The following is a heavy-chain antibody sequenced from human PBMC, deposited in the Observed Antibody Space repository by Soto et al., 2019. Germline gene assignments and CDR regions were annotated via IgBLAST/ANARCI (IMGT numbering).Heavy chain of an antibody. CDR2: TYYRSKWYN. Sequence: PSETLSLTCAISGDRVSSNSAAWNWIRQSPSRGLEWLGRTYYRSKWYNDYAVSVKSRITINPDTSKNQFSLQLNSVTPEDTAVYYCAREYFLVRDNYYGMDVWGQGTTVTVS. J-gene: IGHJ6*02. CDR1: GDRVSSNSAA. CDR3: AREYFLVRDNYYGMDV. D-gene: IGHD3-10*01. V-gene: IGHV6-1*01.